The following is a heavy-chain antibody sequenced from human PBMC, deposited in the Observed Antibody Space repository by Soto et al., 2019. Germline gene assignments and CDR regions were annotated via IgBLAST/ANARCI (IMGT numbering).Heavy chain of an antibody. Sequence: PGGSLRLSCAASGFTFSSYGMHWVRQAPGKGLEWVAVISYDGSNKYYADSVKGRFTISRDNSKNTLYLQMNSLRAEDTAVYYCAKDQIVAPTYYYYGMDVWGQGTTVTVS. CDR2: ISYDGSNK. V-gene: IGHV3-30*18. J-gene: IGHJ6*02. CDR1: GFTFSSYG. CDR3: AKDQIVAPTYYYYGMDV. D-gene: IGHD5-12*01.